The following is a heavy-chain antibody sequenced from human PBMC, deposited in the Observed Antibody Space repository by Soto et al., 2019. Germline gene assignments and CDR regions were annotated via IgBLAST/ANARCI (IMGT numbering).Heavy chain of an antibody. V-gene: IGHV1-18*01. CDR2: ISTYNGDT. J-gene: IGHJ6*02. D-gene: IGHD2-15*01. CDR3: ARAGAAPYYYYGMDV. CDR1: GYTFSTSG. Sequence: QVQLVQSGAEVRKPGASVKVSCKASGYTFSTSGMSWLRQAPGQGLEGMGWISTYNGDTNDAPKFQDRVTMTSDTSTSTVYMERRGLRSDDTAVYYCARAGAAPYYYYGMDVWGQGTRVTVSS.